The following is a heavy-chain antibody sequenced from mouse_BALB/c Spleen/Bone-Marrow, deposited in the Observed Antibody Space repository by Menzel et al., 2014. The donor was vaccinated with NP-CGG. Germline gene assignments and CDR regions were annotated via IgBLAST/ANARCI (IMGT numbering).Heavy chain of an antibody. Sequence: QVQLKESGAELAKPGASVKMSCKASGYTFTSYWMHWVKQRPGQGLEWIGYINPSTGYTEYNQKFKDKATLTADKSSSTAYMQLSSLTSEDSAVYYCATLYYGNSYYYAMDYWGQGTSVTVSP. D-gene: IGHD2-1*01. V-gene: IGHV1-7*01. CDR1: GYTFTSYW. J-gene: IGHJ4*01. CDR3: ATLYYGNSYYYAMDY. CDR2: INPSTGYT.